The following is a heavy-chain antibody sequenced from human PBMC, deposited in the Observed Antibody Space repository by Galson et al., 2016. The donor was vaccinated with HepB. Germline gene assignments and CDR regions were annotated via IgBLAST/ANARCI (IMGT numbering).Heavy chain of an antibody. J-gene: IGHJ6*02. CDR1: GNTFSNYA. V-gene: IGHV1-69*10. CDR2: IILILDKT. CDR3: AKDFRETPLGPVYYHYGLDV. Sequence: SVKVSCKASGNTFSNYAINWVRQAPGQGLEWMGGIILILDKTDYAQKFQGRVTIAADIATSTAYMELHNLRSDDTAVYYCAKDFRETPLGPVYYHYGLDVWGQGTTVTVSS. D-gene: IGHD5-24*01.